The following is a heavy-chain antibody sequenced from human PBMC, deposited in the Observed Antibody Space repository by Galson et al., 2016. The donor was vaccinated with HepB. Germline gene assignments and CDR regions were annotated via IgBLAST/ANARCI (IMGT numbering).Heavy chain of an antibody. J-gene: IGHJ4*02. CDR3: AIQRTSSGGSCLDY. CDR1: GFTFSRNG. Sequence: SLRLSCAASGFTFSRNGMHWVRQAPGKGLEWVAAIWFDGSNKYYADSVKGRFTTSRDKSKNTLYLQMNSLRAEDTAMYYCAIQRTSSGGSCLDYWGQGTLVTVSS. V-gene: IGHV3-33*01. D-gene: IGHD2-15*01. CDR2: IWFDGSNK.